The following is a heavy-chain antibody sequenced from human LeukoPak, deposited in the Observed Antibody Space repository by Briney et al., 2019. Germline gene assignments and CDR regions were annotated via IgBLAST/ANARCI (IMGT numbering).Heavy chain of an antibody. CDR1: GFTFSSYW. J-gene: IGHJ5*02. V-gene: IGHV3-7*03. Sequence: GGSLRLSCAASGFTFSSYWMSWVRQAPGKGLEWVANIKQDGSEKYYVDSVKGRFTISRDNAKNSLYLQMNSLRAEDTAVYYCARGSSGWYRHNWFDPWGQGTLVTVSS. D-gene: IGHD6-19*01. CDR2: IKQDGSEK. CDR3: ARGSSGWYRHNWFDP.